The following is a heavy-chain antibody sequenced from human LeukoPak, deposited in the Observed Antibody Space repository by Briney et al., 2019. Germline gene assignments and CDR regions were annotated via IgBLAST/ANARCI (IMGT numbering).Heavy chain of an antibody. CDR3: ARGSEGYCSGGGCYYGMAV. J-gene: IGHJ6*01. CDR1: GFTFSSYS. V-gene: IGHV3-21*01. D-gene: IGHD2-15*01. Sequence: GGSLRLSCAASGFTFSSYSMNWVRQAPGKGLEWVSSISSISSYIYYAYSVKGRCTISRDNATNSLYLQMNRLRAEDTAVYYCARGSEGYCSGGGCYYGMAVWGQGTTVTVSS. CDR2: ISSISSYI.